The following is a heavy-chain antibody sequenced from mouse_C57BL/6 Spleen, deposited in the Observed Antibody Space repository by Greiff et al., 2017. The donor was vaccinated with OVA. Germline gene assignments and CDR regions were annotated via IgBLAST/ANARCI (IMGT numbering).Heavy chain of an antibody. CDR3: TRSPEMDY. CDR1: GYTFTDYE. V-gene: IGHV1-15*01. Sequence: QVQLQQSGAELVRPGASVPLSCKASGYTFTDYEMHWVKQTPVHGLEWIGAIDPETGGTAYNQKFKGKAILTADKSSSTAYMELRSLTSEDSAVYYCTRSPEMDYWGQGTSVTVSS. J-gene: IGHJ4*01. CDR2: IDPETGGT.